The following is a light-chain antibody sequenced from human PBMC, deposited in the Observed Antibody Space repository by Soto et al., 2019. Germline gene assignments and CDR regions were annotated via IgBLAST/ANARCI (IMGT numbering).Light chain of an antibody. CDR2: DVN. CDR1: RSDIGAYNY. J-gene: IGLJ2*01. V-gene: IGLV2-14*03. CDR3: SSFTTSSTPV. Sequence: QSVLTQPASVSGSPGQWITISCTGTRSDIGAYNYVSWYQHHPGKAPKVLIYDVNYRPSGVSSRFPGSKSGSTASLTISGLQAEDEAHYYCSSFTTSSTPVFGGGTKVTVL.